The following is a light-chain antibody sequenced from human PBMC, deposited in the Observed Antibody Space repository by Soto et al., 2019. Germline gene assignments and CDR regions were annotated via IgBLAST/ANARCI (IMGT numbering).Light chain of an antibody. CDR2: GAS. J-gene: IGKJ1*01. CDR3: PLYASSLRP. Sequence: IRLSQSRDTVWVNKRERVALSGLSIHSVNSHVAWYQQKPGQAPRLLLYGASTRATGIPVRFSVSGSGTDFSLTIVRSQPEDLAVYHCPLYASSLRPFAYGTKVDIK. V-gene: IGKV3-15*01. CDR1: HSVNSH.